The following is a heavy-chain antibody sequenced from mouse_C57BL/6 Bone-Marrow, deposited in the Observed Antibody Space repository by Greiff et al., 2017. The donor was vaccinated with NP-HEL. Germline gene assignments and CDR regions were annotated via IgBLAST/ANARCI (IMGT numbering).Heavy chain of an antibody. CDR2: FYPGSGSI. V-gene: IGHV1-62-2*01. Sequence: QVQLKESGAELVKPGASVKLSCKASGYTFTEYTIHWVKQRSVQGLEWIGWFYPGSGSIKYNEKFKDKATLTADKSSSTVYMELSRLTSEDSAVYFCARHEEIYYYGSSPFAYWGQGTLVTVSA. D-gene: IGHD1-1*01. J-gene: IGHJ3*01. CDR1: GYTFTEYT. CDR3: ARHEEIYYYGSSPFAY.